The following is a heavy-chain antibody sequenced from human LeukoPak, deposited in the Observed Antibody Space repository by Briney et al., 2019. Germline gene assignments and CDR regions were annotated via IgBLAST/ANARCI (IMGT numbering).Heavy chain of an antibody. CDR2: VAVSGNNT. Sequence: GGSLRLSCAASGFTFSNYAMSWVRQAPGKGLEWVSTVAVSGNNTFYADSVKGRFTISRDNSKNALYLQMNSLRAEDTAVYYCAKSQYNWNAENWFDPWGQGTLVTVSS. J-gene: IGHJ5*02. CDR3: AKSQYNWNAENWFDP. D-gene: IGHD1-1*01. CDR1: GFTFSNYA. V-gene: IGHV3-23*01.